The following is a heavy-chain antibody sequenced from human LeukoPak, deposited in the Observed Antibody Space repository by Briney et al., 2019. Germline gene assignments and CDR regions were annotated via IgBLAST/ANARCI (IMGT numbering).Heavy chain of an antibody. Sequence: GESLEISCQGSGSSFTSYWIGWVRQLPGKGLEWMGIIYPGDSDIRYSPSFQGQVTISADKSITTAYLQWSSLKASDTAMYYCVRHTDYWFDSWGQGTLVTVSS. J-gene: IGHJ5*01. CDR1: GSSFTSYW. D-gene: IGHD2-21*02. CDR3: VRHTDYWFDS. CDR2: IYPGDSDI. V-gene: IGHV5-51*01.